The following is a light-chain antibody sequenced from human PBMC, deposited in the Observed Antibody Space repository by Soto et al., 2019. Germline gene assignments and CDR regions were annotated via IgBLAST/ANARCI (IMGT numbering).Light chain of an antibody. J-gene: IGKJ1*01. V-gene: IGKV3-20*01. CDR2: GAS. Sequence: EIVLTQSPGTLSLSPGERATLSCRASQSVSSNYLVWYQQKPGQAPRLLIYGASSRATGIPDRFSGSGSGTDFTLTISRLEPEDFAVYYCQQYGSSPWTVGQGTKVEI. CDR1: QSVSSNY. CDR3: QQYGSSPWT.